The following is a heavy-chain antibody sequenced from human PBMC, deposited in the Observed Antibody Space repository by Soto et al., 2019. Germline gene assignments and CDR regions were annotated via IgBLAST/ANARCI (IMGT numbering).Heavy chain of an antibody. Sequence: EVQLLESGGGLVQPGGSLRLSCSTSGFTFSTYAMNWVRLAPGKGLEWVSALSGSGGTSYYADSVRGRFTISRDNSKNTLFLQMSSLRGEDTAVYYCARCKQKVMHCAVDVWGQGATVTVTS. CDR3: ARCKQKVMHCAVDV. D-gene: IGHD2-21*01. CDR2: LSGSGGTS. CDR1: GFTFSTYA. J-gene: IGHJ6*02. V-gene: IGHV3-23*01.